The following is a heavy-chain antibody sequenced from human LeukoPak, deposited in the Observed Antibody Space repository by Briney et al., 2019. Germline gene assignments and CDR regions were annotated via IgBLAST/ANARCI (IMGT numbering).Heavy chain of an antibody. V-gene: IGHV3-7*01. Sequence: GGSLRLSCAASGFTFSNYWMTWVRQAPGKGLELVANIKQGGGEKNYVDSVKGRFTISRDNAKNSLYLQMNSLRADDTAVYFCARTGRAWNDYSFYFDYWGQGTLVTVSS. D-gene: IGHD3-16*01. CDR3: ARTGRAWNDYSFYFDY. J-gene: IGHJ4*02. CDR1: GFTFSNYW. CDR2: IKQGGGEK.